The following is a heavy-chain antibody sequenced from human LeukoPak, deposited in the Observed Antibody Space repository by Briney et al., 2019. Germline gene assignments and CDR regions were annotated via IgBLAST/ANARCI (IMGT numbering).Heavy chain of an antibody. J-gene: IGHJ4*02. CDR3: ARGPSAYYDSSGYIDY. CDR1: GYTFTGYY. Sequence: GASVKVSCKASGYTFTGYYMHWVRQAPGQGLEWMGRINPNSGGTNYAQKFQGRVTMTRDTSISTAYMELSRLRSDDAAVYYCARGPSAYYDSSGYIDYWGQGTLVTVSS. D-gene: IGHD3-22*01. V-gene: IGHV1-2*06. CDR2: INPNSGGT.